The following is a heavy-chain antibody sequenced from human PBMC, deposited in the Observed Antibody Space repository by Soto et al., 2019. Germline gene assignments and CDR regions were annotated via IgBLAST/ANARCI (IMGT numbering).Heavy chain of an antibody. J-gene: IGHJ4*02. CDR3: ARHPGIAAASDY. D-gene: IGHD6-13*01. Sequence: TSETLSLTCTVSGASISSSNYYWGWIRQPPGKGLEWIGSIYYSGTTYYKSSLKSRATISVDTSKNQFSLKLSSVTAADTAVYYCARHPGIAAASDYWGQGTLVTVSS. CDR1: GASISSSNYY. V-gene: IGHV4-39*01. CDR2: IYYSGTT.